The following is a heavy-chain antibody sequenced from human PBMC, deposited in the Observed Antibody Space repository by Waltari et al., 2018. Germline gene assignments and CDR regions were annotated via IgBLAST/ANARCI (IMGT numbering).Heavy chain of an antibody. V-gene: IGHV3-23*01. CDR1: GLTLSNYA. CDR3: ATPFYNWDDPLHS. Sequence: EVQLLESGGDLVQPGGSLRLSCAASGLTLSNYAINWARLAPGTGLEWVSAITVGDDTYYADSVKGRFTISRDTSKDTVHLQMNGLRAEDTAVYYCATPFYNWDDPLHSWGQGTLVTVSS. J-gene: IGHJ4*02. CDR2: ITVGDDT. D-gene: IGHD1-20*01.